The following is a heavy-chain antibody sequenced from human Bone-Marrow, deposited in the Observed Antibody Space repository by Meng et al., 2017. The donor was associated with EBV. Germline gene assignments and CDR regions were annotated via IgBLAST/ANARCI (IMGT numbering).Heavy chain of an antibody. CDR3: ARAKPLRWFDP. D-gene: IGHD3-16*01. J-gene: IGHJ5*02. CDR2: MYYNGIT. V-gene: IGHV4-30-4*01. CDR1: GGSISTGYYY. Sequence: QGQLQDSGPGLVKPSQTLSLTCAVSGGSISTGYYYWTWIRQPPGKGLEWIGYMYYNGITYYNPSLKSRVTISGDSSKNQFSLKLSSVTAADTAVYYCARAKPLRWFDPWGQGTLVTVSS.